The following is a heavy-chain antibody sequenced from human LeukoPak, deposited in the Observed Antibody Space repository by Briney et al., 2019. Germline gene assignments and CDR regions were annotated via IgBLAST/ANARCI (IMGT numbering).Heavy chain of an antibody. CDR1: GGSIRGGGYY. J-gene: IGHJ4*02. Sequence: PSETPSLTCSFSGGSIRGGGYYWGWVRQPPGKGLEWIASLYSNGNTFYNPSLKSRVTISEESSKSQFSLKLRTATAADTAVYFCWRAADHWGQGILVTVSS. D-gene: IGHD3-3*01. CDR3: WRAADH. CDR2: LYSNGNT. V-gene: IGHV4-39*05.